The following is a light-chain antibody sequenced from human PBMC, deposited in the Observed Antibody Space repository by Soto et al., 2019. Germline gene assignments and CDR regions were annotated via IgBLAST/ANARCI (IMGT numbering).Light chain of an antibody. Sequence: QSVLTQPASVSGSPGQSITISCTGTSSDVGSYNLVSWYQQHPGKAPKLMIYEGSKRPSGVSNRFSGSKSGNTASLTISGLQADDEADYYCCSYAGSSTVVVFGGGTKLTVL. CDR1: SSDVGSYNL. CDR2: EGS. V-gene: IGLV2-23*03. J-gene: IGLJ2*01. CDR3: CSYAGSSTVVV.